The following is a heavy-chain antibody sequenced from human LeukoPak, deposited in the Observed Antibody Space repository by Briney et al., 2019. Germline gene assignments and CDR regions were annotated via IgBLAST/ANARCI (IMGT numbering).Heavy chain of an antibody. V-gene: IGHV3-23*01. CDR3: AKDQGDYSSGWSIFDY. CDR2: ISGSGGRT. J-gene: IGHJ4*02. D-gene: IGHD6-19*01. CDR1: GFSFSSYV. Sequence: GGSLRLSCVASGFSFSSYVMNWVRQVPGTGLEWVSGISGSGGRTYYADSVKGRFTISRDNSKNTLYLQMNRLRAEGTAVYYCAKDQGDYSSGWSIFDYWGQGSLVTVSS.